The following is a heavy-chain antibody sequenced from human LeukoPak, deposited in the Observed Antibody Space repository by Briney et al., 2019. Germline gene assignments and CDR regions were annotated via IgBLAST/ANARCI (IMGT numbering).Heavy chain of an antibody. J-gene: IGHJ6*03. CDR2: VNPNSGNT. CDR1: VYTFPRYD. Sequence: GASVKVSCQASVYTFPRYDINRGGKATGQGVEGMGGVNPNSGNTGYAQKFQGRVTMTRNTSISTAYMDLSSLRSEDTAVYYCARGQYHLQIYYYYYMDVWGKGTTVTISS. D-gene: IGHD2-2*01. CDR3: ARGQYHLQIYYYYYMDV. V-gene: IGHV1-8*01.